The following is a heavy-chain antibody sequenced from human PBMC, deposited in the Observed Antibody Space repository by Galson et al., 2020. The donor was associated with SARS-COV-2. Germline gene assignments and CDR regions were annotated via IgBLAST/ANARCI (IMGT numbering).Heavy chain of an antibody. J-gene: IGHJ4*02. CDR1: GGSIGSFY. Sequence: SETLSLTCTVSGGSIGSFYWTWIRQPPGKGLEWIGYVYSGGTTNYNPSLKSRAIISVDKSKNQFSLKLSSVTAADTALYYCAREHGAYFDLWGQGIQVTVSS. CDR3: AREHGAYFDL. CDR2: VYSGGTT. V-gene: IGHV4-59*01.